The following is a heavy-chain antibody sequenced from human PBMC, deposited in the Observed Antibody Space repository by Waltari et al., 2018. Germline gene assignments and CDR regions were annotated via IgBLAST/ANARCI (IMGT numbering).Heavy chain of an antibody. D-gene: IGHD3-22*01. J-gene: IGHJ4*01. CDR3: ARDRVYDSSGSSYVDFFDL. CDR1: GFHQRRNW. V-gene: IGHV3-74*03. CDR2: VSVTGRRT. Sequence: EAELAEYGGGVVQPGESLGLYSSASGFHQRRNWRPWCTQTPGKGLVCVSRVSVTGRRTTYADSVKGRFTISRDNANNIVFLQMNNLTAEDTAVYYCARDRVYDSSGSSYVDFFDLWGHGTLVTVSS.